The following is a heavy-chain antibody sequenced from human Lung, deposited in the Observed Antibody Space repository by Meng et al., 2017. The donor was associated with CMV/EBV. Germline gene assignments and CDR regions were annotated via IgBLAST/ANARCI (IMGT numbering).Heavy chain of an antibody. Sequence: GESLKISCTASEFTLSPYALHWVRQAPGKGLEWVALISFDGRTKYNTDSVKGRFTISRDSSKNTVYLHINSLRGEDTAVYYCARAGDIVELSDPLRQNYYYYGMDLWGQGXTVTVSS. CDR2: ISFDGRTK. CDR3: ARAGDIVELSDPLRQNYYYYGMDL. CDR1: EFTLSPYA. V-gene: IGHV3-30*04. J-gene: IGHJ6*02. D-gene: IGHD2-15*01.